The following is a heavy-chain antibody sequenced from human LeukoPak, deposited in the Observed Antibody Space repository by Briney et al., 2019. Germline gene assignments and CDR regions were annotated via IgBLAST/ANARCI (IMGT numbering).Heavy chain of an antibody. J-gene: IGHJ4*02. CDR1: GFTFSSYW. CDR2: IKQDGSEK. V-gene: IGHV3-7*01. Sequence: SGGSLRLSCAASGFTFSSYWMSWVRQAPGKGLEWVANIKQDGSEKYYVDSVKGRFTISRDNAKNSLYLQMNSLRAEDTAVYYCARGTYGSGSYINRNWGQGTLVTVSS. CDR3: ARGTYGSGSYINRN. D-gene: IGHD3-10*01.